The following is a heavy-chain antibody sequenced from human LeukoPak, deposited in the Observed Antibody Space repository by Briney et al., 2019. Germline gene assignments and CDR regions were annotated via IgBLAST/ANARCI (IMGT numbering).Heavy chain of an antibody. Sequence: GGSLRLSCTVSGFTVSSNSMSWVRQAPGKGLEWVSFIYSDNTHYSDSVKGRFTISRDNSKNTLYLQMNSLRAEDTAVYYCAKDRTRWGPLDYWGQGTLVTVSS. V-gene: IGHV3-66*03. CDR2: IYSDNT. D-gene: IGHD3-16*01. CDR3: AKDRTRWGPLDY. CDR1: GFTVSSNS. J-gene: IGHJ4*02.